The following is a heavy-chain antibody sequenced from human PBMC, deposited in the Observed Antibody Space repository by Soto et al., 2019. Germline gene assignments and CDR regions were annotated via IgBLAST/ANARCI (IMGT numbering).Heavy chain of an antibody. CDR2: ISNDGGYQ. V-gene: IGHV3-30-3*01. Sequence: QVQLVESGGGVVQPGRSLRLSCAGSGFTLSDFAMHWVRQAPGKGLEWVALISNDGGYQHYGDSVRGRFTISRDNSKHMLYLQMTRLRVEDTAVYYCARAMPGMAVWGQGTTVTVSS. J-gene: IGHJ6*02. CDR3: ARAMPGMAV. CDR1: GFTLSDFA. D-gene: IGHD2-2*01.